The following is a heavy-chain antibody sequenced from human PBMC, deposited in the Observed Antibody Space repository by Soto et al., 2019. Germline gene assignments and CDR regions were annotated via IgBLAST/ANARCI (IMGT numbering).Heavy chain of an antibody. J-gene: IGHJ4*02. CDR2: ISWNSGSI. V-gene: IGHV3-9*01. D-gene: IGHD3-22*01. CDR1: GFTFDDYA. Sequence: EVQLVESGGGLVQPGRSLRLSCAASGFTFDDYAMHWVRQAPGKGLEWVSGISWNSGSIGYADSVKGRFTMSRDNAKNYLYLQMNSLIAEDTALYYCATSRGLLLHLDYWGQGTLVTVSS. CDR3: ATSRGLLLHLDY.